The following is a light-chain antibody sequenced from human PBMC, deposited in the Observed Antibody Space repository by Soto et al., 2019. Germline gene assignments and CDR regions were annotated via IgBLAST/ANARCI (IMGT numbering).Light chain of an antibody. CDR1: QILLESDGIAY. J-gene: IGKJ5*01. CDR2: KVS. Sequence: EVVVTQSPLSLPVTVGQRASIACRSNQILLESDGIAYFSWFQQRPGRSPRRLIYKVSNRDSGVPARFSGSGSGTDFALKISRVEAEDVGVYYCMQGTHWPITFGQGTRLEI. CDR3: MQGTHWPIT. V-gene: IGKV2-30*01.